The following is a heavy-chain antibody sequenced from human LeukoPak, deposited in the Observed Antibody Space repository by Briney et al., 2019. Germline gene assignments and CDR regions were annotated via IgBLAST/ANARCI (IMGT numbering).Heavy chain of an antibody. Sequence: ASVKVSCKASGYTFTGYYMHWVRQAPGQGLEWMGWINPNSGGTNYAQKFQGRVTMTRDTSISTDYMELSRLRSDDTAVYYCAREEANYYDSSGYPLDYWGQGTLVTVSS. CDR1: GYTFTGYY. CDR3: AREEANYYDSSGYPLDY. D-gene: IGHD3-22*01. CDR2: INPNSGGT. J-gene: IGHJ4*02. V-gene: IGHV1-2*02.